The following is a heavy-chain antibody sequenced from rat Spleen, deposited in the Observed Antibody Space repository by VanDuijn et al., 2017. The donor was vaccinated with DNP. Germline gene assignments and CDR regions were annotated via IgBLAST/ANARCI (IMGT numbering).Heavy chain of an antibody. CDR2: ITSGRGIT. D-gene: IGHD1-11*01. J-gene: IGHJ2*01. CDR1: GFTFSYYW. Sequence: EVQLVESGGDLVQPGRSLRLSCAASGFTFSYYWMAWVRQVPGKGLEWIASITSGRGITSYPDSVKGRFTISRDNAKSTLYLQMDSLRSEETATYYCAKAGGYSPWYFDYWGQGVMVAVSS. V-gene: IGHV5-31*01. CDR3: AKAGGYSPWYFDY.